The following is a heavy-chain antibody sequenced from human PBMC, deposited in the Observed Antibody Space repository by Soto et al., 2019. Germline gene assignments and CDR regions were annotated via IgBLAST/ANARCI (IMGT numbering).Heavy chain of an antibody. CDR2: IRSKAYGVTT. J-gene: IGHJ4*02. V-gene: IGHV3-49*04. Sequence: GGSLRLSCTASGFTFGDYAMSWVRQAPGKGLEWVGFIRSKAYGVTTEYAASVKGRFTISRDDSKSIAYLQMNSLKTEDTAVYYCTRVGYGSSASFFDYWGQGTLVTVSS. CDR1: GFTFGDYA. CDR3: TRVGYGSSASFFDY. D-gene: IGHD6-6*01.